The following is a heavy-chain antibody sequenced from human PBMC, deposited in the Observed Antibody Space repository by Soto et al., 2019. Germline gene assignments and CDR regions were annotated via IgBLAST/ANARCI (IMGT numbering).Heavy chain of an antibody. D-gene: IGHD4-17*01. V-gene: IGHV4-30-2*01. CDR3: ARAHYGDYGYGMDV. CDR1: GGSISSGGYS. Sequence: SETLSLTCASSGGSISSGGYSWSWIRQPPGKGLEWIGYIYHSGSTYYNPSLKSRVTISVDRSKNQFSLKLSSVTAADTAVYYCARAHYGDYGYGMDVWGQGTTVTVSS. CDR2: IYHSGST. J-gene: IGHJ6*02.